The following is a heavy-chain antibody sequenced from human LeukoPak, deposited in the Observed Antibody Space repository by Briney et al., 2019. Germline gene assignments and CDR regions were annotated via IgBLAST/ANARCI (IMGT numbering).Heavy chain of an antibody. Sequence: SETLSLTCTASGGSISSYYWSWLRQPPGKGLHCIGYIYYSGSTHYNPSLKSRVTISVHTSKNQFSLNLSSVTAADTAVYYCARGGGYSGYDFGYWGQGTLVTVSS. V-gene: IGHV4-59*01. D-gene: IGHD5-12*01. CDR1: GGSISSYY. CDR2: IYYSGST. CDR3: ARGGGYSGYDFGY. J-gene: IGHJ4*02.